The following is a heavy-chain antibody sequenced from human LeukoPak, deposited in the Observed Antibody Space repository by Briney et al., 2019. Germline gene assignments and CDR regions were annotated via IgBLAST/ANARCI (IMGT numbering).Heavy chain of an antibody. Sequence: TSGGSLRLSCAASGFTFSSYSMNWVRQAPGKGLEWVSSISSSSSYIYYADSVKGRFTISRDNAKNSLYLQMNSLRAEDTAVYYCARGLSYYYDSSGYYLDYWGQGTLVTVSS. CDR2: ISSSSSYI. CDR1: GFTFSSYS. D-gene: IGHD3-22*01. CDR3: ARGLSYYYDSSGYYLDY. J-gene: IGHJ4*02. V-gene: IGHV3-21*01.